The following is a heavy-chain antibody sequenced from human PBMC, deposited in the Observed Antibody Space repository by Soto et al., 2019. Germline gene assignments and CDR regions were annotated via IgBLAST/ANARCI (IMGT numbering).Heavy chain of an antibody. Sequence: ASVKVSCKASGYTFSNYDINWVRQATGQGLEWMGWLNPNTDKTGSAQKFQGRVTMTRNTSISTAYMELSSLRSEDTAVYYCARTVPAAKFPTDYWGQGTMVTVSS. D-gene: IGHD2-2*01. V-gene: IGHV1-8*01. CDR3: ARTVPAAKFPTDY. J-gene: IGHJ4*02. CDR1: GYTFSNYD. CDR2: LNPNTDKT.